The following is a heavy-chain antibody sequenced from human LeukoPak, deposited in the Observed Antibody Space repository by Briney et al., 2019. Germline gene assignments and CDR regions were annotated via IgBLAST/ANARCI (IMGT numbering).Heavy chain of an antibody. J-gene: IGHJ4*02. CDR1: GFTFSSYA. CDR3: AKMRGGTMVRGVILLNY. D-gene: IGHD3-10*01. V-gene: IGHV3-23*01. CDR2: ISGSGGST. Sequence: PGGSLRLSCAASGFTFSSYAMSWVRQAPGKGLEWVSAISGSGGSTYYADSVKGRFTISRDNSKNTLYLQMNSLRAEDTAVYYCAKMRGGTMVRGVILLNYWGQGTLVTVSS.